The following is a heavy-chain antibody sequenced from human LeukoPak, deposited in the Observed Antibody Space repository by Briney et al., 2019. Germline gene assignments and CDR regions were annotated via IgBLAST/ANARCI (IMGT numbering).Heavy chain of an antibody. D-gene: IGHD6-13*01. CDR3: ARAGSSRGYYFDY. J-gene: IGHJ4*02. Sequence: GGSLRFSCAVSGFTFSSYSMNWVRQAPGKGLEWVSSISSSSSYIYYADSVKGRFTISRDNAKNSLYLQMNSLRAEDTAVYYCARAGSSRGYYFDYWGQGTLVTVSS. V-gene: IGHV3-21*01. CDR2: ISSSSSYI. CDR1: GFTFSSYS.